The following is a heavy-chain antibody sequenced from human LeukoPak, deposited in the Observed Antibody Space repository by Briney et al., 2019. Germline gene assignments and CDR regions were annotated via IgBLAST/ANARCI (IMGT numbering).Heavy chain of an antibody. CDR3: ARDSQYVVNERLPGSGMDV. CDR2: IISIFGTA. V-gene: IGHV1-69*13. D-gene: IGHD3-22*01. Sequence: SVKVSCKASGGTFSSYAISWVRQAPGQGLEWMGGIISIFGTANYAQKFQGRVTITADESTSTAYMELSSLRSEDTAVYYCARDSQYVVNERLPGSGMDVWGKGTTVTVSS. CDR1: GGTFSSYA. J-gene: IGHJ6*04.